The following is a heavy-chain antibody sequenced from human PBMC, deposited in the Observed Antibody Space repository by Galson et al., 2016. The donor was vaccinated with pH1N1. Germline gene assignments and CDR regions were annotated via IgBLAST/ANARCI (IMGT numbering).Heavy chain of an antibody. D-gene: IGHD3-22*01. V-gene: IGHV3-53*01. CDR2: IYSGGNT. J-gene: IGHJ5*02. CDR3: ARYHYYDGNGYLGWLDP. Sequence: SLRLSCAASGFSVSDKYMSWVRQAPGKGLEWVSIIYSGGNTYYADSVKGRFTISRDNSKNTLYLQMNGLRAEDTAVYYCARYHYYDGNGYLGWLDPWGQGTLVTVSS. CDR1: GFSVSDKY.